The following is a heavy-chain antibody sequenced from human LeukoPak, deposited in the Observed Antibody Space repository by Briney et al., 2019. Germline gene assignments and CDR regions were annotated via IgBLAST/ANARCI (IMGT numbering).Heavy chain of an antibody. CDR3: ARDRGPYYYDSSGSFDY. Sequence: ASVKVSCKASGGTFSSYAISWVRQAPGQGLEWMGRIIPILGIANYAQKFQGRVTITADKSTSTAYMELSSLRSEDTAVYYCARDRGPYYYDSSGSFDYWGQGTLVTVSS. CDR2: IIPILGIA. D-gene: IGHD3-22*01. J-gene: IGHJ4*02. CDR1: GGTFSSYA. V-gene: IGHV1-69*04.